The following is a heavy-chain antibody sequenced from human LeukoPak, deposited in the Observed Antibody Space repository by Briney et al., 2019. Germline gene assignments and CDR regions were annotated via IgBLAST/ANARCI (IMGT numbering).Heavy chain of an antibody. CDR3: ARRGAEQGNGLDV. J-gene: IGHJ6*02. D-gene: IGHD1-26*01. CDR1: GFSFSNYA. CDR2: ISGGGTTT. V-gene: IGHV3-23*01. Sequence: GGSLRLSCAASGFSFSNYAMSWVRQAPGKGLEWVSVISGGGTTTYYADSVKGRFTISRDNSRNTLYLQMNSLRAEDTAVYYCARRGAEQGNGLDVWGQGTTVAVSS.